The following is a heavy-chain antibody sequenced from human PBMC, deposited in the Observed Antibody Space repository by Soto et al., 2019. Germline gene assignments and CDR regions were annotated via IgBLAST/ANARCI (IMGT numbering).Heavy chain of an antibody. CDR3: ARVKLAGRGAFDY. CDR1: GYSIGTAYY. D-gene: IGHD3-3*02. Sequence: KTSETLSLTCTVSGYSIGTAYYWGWIRQPPGKGLQWIGSVSQSGNTYYNPSLRSRVTVSLDTSKNHFSLKLSSVTAADTAVYFCARVKLAGRGAFDYWGQGALVTVSS. CDR2: VSQSGNT. V-gene: IGHV4-38-2*02. J-gene: IGHJ4*02.